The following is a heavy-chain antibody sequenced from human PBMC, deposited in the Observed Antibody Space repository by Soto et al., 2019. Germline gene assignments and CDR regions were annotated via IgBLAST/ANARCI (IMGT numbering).Heavy chain of an antibody. D-gene: IGHD2-2*01. CDR3: AKSFCSSSSCFFLWVDP. CDR2: ISGTGIPT. Sequence: GGSLRLSCAASGFTVSSNYMSWVRQAPGKGLECISLISGTGIPTLYAESVKGRFSVSRDNSKDTLFLEMNNLGVDDTAMYYCAKSFCSSSSCFFLWVDPWGPGTLVTVSS. CDR1: GFTVSSNY. V-gene: IGHV3-53*01. J-gene: IGHJ5*02.